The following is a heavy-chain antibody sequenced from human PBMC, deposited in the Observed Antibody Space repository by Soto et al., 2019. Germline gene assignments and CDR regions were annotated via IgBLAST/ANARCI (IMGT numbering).Heavy chain of an antibody. D-gene: IGHD3-16*01. CDR1: GGYLSSGSSY. J-gene: IGHJ3*02. CDR2: IHYSGAT. Sequence: QLQLQESGPGLVKPSETLTLTCTVSGGYLSSGSSYWGWIRQPPGKGLEWIGSIHYSGATYNNPSLESRAAIFVDTSKNRFSLKLSSVSAADTAVYYCAIHLRNPSAYNVFEICGQGTMVTVSS. V-gene: IGHV4-39*01. CDR3: AIHLRNPSAYNVFEI.